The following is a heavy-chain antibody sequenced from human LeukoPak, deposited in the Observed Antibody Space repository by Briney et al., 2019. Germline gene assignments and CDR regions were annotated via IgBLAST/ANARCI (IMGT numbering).Heavy chain of an antibody. Sequence: GGSLRLSCAASGFPVSSNYMSWVRQAPEKGLEWVSVIYSGGRTYYAESVKGRFTISRDNSKNTLYLQMNSLRAEDTAVYYCARGGCSGTSCSDLYYYYYYMDVWGKGTTVTVSS. CDR2: IYSGGRT. V-gene: IGHV3-53*01. CDR1: GFPVSSNY. CDR3: ARGGCSGTSCSDLYYYYYYMDV. J-gene: IGHJ6*03. D-gene: IGHD2-2*01.